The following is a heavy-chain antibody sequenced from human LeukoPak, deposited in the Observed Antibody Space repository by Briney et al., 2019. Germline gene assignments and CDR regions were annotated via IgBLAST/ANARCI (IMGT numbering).Heavy chain of an antibody. CDR2: ISGSGGST. J-gene: IGHJ6*02. V-gene: IGHV3-23*01. CDR3: AKDILTMVRGRNGMDV. D-gene: IGHD3-10*01. Sequence: GGSLRLSCAASGFTFSSYAMSWVRRAPGKGLEWVSAISGSGGSTYYADSVKGRFTISRDNSKNTLCLQMNSLRAEDTAVYYCAKDILTMVRGRNGMDVWGQGTTVTVSS. CDR1: GFTFSSYA.